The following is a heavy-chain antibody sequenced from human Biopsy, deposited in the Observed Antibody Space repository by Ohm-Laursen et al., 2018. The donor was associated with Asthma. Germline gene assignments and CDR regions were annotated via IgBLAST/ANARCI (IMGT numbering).Heavy chain of an antibody. CDR3: VRDGTDDAFDI. CDR1: GFSFSNFA. Sequence: SLRLSCAASGFSFSNFAIHWVRQAPGKGLEWVGVISKDASTQGYADSVKGRFTMARDNSKNTLDLQMNSLREEDTAVYYCVRDGTDDAFDIWGQGTVVSISS. CDR2: ISKDASTQ. D-gene: IGHD1-1*01. V-gene: IGHV3-30*01. J-gene: IGHJ3*02.